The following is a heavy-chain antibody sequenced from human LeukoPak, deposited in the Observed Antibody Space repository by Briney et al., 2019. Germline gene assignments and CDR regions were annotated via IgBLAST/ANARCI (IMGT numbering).Heavy chain of an antibody. V-gene: IGHV4-59*08. CDR3: ARHNYGDYAFDY. D-gene: IGHD4-17*01. J-gene: IGHJ4*02. Sequence: SETLSLTCTVYGGSISSYYWSLIRQPPGKGLEWIGYIYYSGSTNYNPSLKSRVTISVDTSKNQFSLKLSSVTAADTAVYYCARHNYGDYAFDYWGQGTLVTVSS. CDR2: IYYSGST. CDR1: GGSISSYY.